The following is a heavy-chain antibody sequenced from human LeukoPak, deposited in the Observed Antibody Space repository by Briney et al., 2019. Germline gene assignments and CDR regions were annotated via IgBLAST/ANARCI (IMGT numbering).Heavy chain of an antibody. CDR2: INPNSGGT. J-gene: IGHJ6*03. D-gene: IGHD5-12*01. V-gene: IGHV1-2*02. CDR3: ARGVYSGYDVGSLFYYYMDV. Sequence: ASVKVSCKASGYTFTGYYMHWVRQAPGQGLEWMGWINPNSGGTNYAQKFQGRVTMTRDMSTSTVYMELSSLRSEDTAVYYCARGVYSGYDVGSLFYYYMDVWGKGTTVTASS. CDR1: GYTFTGYY.